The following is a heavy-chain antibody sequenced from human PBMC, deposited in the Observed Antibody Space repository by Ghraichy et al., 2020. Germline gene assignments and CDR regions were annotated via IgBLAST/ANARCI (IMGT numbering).Heavy chain of an antibody. CDR3: ARDLNDYGDYLEGYFGY. Sequence: LRLSCTVSGGSISSGDYYWSWIRQPPGKGLEWIGYIYYSGSTYYNPSLKSRVTISVDTSKNQFSLKLSSVTAADTAVYYCARDLNDYGDYLEGYFGYWGQGTLVTVSS. V-gene: IGHV4-30-4*01. CDR2: IYYSGST. D-gene: IGHD4-17*01. J-gene: IGHJ4*02. CDR1: GGSISSGDYY.